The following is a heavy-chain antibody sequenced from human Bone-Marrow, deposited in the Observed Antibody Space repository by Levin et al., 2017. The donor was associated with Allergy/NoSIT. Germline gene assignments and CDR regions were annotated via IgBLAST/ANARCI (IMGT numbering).Heavy chain of an antibody. D-gene: IGHD3-22*01. J-gene: IGHJ4*02. Sequence: GESLKISCAASGFTFSSYSIHWVRQAPGKGLEWVTFISNDGSDKYYADSVKGRFTISRDNSKNTLYLQMNSLRPEDTAVYYCARGGSSGYYSRVYYFDSWGQGTLVTVSS. V-gene: IGHV3-30-3*01. CDR2: ISNDGSDK. CDR1: GFTFSSYS. CDR3: ARGGSSGYYSRVYYFDS.